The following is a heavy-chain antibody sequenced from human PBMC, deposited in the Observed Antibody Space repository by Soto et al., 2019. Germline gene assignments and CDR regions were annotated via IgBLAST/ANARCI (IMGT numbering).Heavy chain of an antibody. CDR1: GFTFDSYA. CDR2: ISGNGAGT. Sequence: EVKLLESGGGLAQPGGSLRLSCVGSGFTFDSYAISWVRQAPGKGLQWISAISGNGAGTDYAHSVKGRFTISRDNSKNTVHLQMNTLRAEDTALYYSAKDTVGGYSFWSGYYSEGLDVWGQGTMVTVSS. V-gene: IGHV3-23*01. CDR3: AKDTVGGYSFWSGYYSEGLDV. D-gene: IGHD3-3*01. J-gene: IGHJ3*01.